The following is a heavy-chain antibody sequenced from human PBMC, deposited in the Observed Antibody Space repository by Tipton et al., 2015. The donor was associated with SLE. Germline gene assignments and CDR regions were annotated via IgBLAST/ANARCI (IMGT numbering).Heavy chain of an antibody. D-gene: IGHD3-3*01. CDR1: GASIRTYY. J-gene: IGHJ5*01. V-gene: IGHV4-59*01. CDR3: ARGTPFMEWERNWFDP. CDR2: MYHSGST. Sequence: TLSLTCAVSGASIRTYYWSWIRQSPGKGLGWIGHMYHSGSTNYNPSLASRVTISIEKSKNQLSLTLKSVTTADTAMYYCARGTPFMEWERNWFDPWGQGTLVTVSS.